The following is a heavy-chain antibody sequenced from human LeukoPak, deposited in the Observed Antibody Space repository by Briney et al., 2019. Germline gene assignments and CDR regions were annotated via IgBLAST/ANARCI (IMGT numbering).Heavy chain of an antibody. V-gene: IGHV1-8*01. CDR2: MNPNSGNT. J-gene: IGHJ4*02. CDR3: ARGPDYYDSSGYYLPYY. D-gene: IGHD3-22*01. Sequence: PWASVKVSCKASGYTFTSYDINWVRQATGQGLEWMGWMNPNSGNTGYAQKFQGRVTMTRNTSISTAYMELSSLRSEDTAVYYCARGPDYYDSSGYYLPYYWGQGTLVTVSS. CDR1: GYTFTSYD.